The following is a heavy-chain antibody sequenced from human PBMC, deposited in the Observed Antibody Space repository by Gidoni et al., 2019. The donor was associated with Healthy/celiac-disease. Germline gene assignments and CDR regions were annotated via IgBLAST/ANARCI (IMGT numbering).Heavy chain of an antibody. D-gene: IGHD2-2*01. J-gene: IGHJ6*03. CDR2: INPNSGGT. Sequence: QVQLVQSGAEVKKPGASVKVSCKASGYTFTGYYMHWVRQAPGQGLEWMGWINPNSGGTNYAQKFQGRVTMTRDTSISTAYMELSRLRSDDTAVYYCASWGPWVVPAAYYYYMDVWGKGTTVTVSS. CDR1: GYTFTGYY. V-gene: IGHV1-2*02. CDR3: ASWGPWVVPAAYYYYMDV.